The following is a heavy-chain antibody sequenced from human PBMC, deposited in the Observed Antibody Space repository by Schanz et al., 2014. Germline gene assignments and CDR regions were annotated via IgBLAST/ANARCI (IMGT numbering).Heavy chain of an antibody. CDR1: RFAFSNCG. CDR3: ARDPLSGYCTSTSCYTLSDWFDP. J-gene: IGHJ5*02. D-gene: IGHD2-2*02. CDR2: IGGHSGDT. V-gene: IGHV1-18*01. Sequence: QAQLVESGGGVVQPGGSLRLSCAASRFAFSNCGMHWVRQAPGQGLEWMGWIGGHSGDTRYAQQFQGRLTVTADTSTTTAYMELRSLRTDDTAVYYCARDPLSGYCTSTSCYTLSDWFDPWGQGTLVTVSP.